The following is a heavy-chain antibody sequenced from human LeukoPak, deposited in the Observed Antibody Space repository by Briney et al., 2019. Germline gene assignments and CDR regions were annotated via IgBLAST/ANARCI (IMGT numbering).Heavy chain of an antibody. V-gene: IGHV3-7*01. Sequence: GGSLRLSCAASGFTFSSYWMSWVRQAPGKGPEWVAHINQDGSQEYYVDSVKGRFTISRDNARNSLDLQMNSLRDEDTAVYYCARNSVDYWGQGTLVTVSS. CDR1: GFTFSSYW. D-gene: IGHD1-26*01. CDR2: INQDGSQE. J-gene: IGHJ4*02. CDR3: ARNSVDY.